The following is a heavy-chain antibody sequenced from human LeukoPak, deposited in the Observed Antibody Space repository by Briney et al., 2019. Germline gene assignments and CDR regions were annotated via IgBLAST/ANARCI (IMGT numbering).Heavy chain of an antibody. V-gene: IGHV3-48*03. Sequence: GGSLRLPCAASGFTFSSYEMNWVRQAPGKGLEWVSYISSSGSTIYYAGSVKGRFTISRGNAKNSLYLQMNSLRAEDTAVYYCARSYGSGSYYKGGDYYGMDVWGQGTTVTVSS. J-gene: IGHJ6*02. CDR2: ISSSGSTI. CDR3: ARSYGSGSYYKGGDYYGMDV. CDR1: GFTFSSYE. D-gene: IGHD3-10*01.